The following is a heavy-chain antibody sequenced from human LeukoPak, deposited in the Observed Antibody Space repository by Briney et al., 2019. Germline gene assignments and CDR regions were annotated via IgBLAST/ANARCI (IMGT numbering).Heavy chain of an antibody. J-gene: IGHJ6*02. CDR3: ARDYYGMDV. CDR2: ISSTSGTI. CDR1: GFIFRSHT. Sequence: GGSLRLSCAASGFIFRSHTMNWVRQGPGKGLEWVSYISSTSGTIYYADSVKGRFTISRDNAKNSLYLQMNSLRDEDTAVYYCARDYYGMDVWGQGPRVTVSS. V-gene: IGHV3-48*02.